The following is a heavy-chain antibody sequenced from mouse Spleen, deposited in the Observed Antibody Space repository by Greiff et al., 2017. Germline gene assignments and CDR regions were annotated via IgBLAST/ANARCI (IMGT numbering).Heavy chain of an antibody. Sequence: VQLQQSGAELVKPGASVKLSCKASGYTFTSYWMHWVKQWPGQGLEWIGYINPSSGYTKYNQKFKDKATLTADKSSSTAYMQLSSLTYEDSAVYYCAGHYNGAGIAYWGQGTLVTVSA. V-gene: IGHV1-7*01. CDR1: GYTFTSYW. J-gene: IGHJ3*01. CDR3: AGHYNGAGIAY. CDR2: INPSSGYT. D-gene: IGHD1-2*01.